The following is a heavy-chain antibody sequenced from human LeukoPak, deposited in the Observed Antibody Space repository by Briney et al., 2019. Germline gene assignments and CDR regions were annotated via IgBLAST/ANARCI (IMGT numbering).Heavy chain of an antibody. V-gene: IGHV3-30*18. CDR1: GFTFSSYG. J-gene: IGHJ4*02. CDR2: ISYDGSNK. CDR3: AKAGMATYFEREDY. Sequence: GGSLRLSCAASGFTFSSYGMHWVRQAPGKGLEWVAVISYDGSNKYYADSVKGRFTISRDNSKNTLYLQMNSLRAEDTAVYYCAKAGMATYFEREDYWGQGTLVTVSS. D-gene: IGHD5-24*01.